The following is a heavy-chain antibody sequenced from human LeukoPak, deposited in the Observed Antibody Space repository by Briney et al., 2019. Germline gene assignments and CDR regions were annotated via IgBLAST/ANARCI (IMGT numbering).Heavy chain of an antibody. Sequence: GGSLRLSCAASGFTFTSYAMTWVRQAPGKGLEWVSVIYSGGSTYYADSVKGRFTISRDNSKNTLYLQMNSLRAEDTAVYYCARASVQSTASGKDYWFDPWGQGTLVTVSS. V-gene: IGHV3-53*01. J-gene: IGHJ5*02. CDR1: GFTFTSYA. D-gene: IGHD6-19*01. CDR2: IYSGGST. CDR3: ARASVQSTASGKDYWFDP.